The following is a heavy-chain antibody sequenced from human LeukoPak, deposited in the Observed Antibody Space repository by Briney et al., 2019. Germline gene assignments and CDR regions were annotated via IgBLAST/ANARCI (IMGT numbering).Heavy chain of an antibody. J-gene: IGHJ5*01. CDR1: GYTFTTYG. CDR2: ISTYNGNT. Sequence: ASVKVSCKASGYTFTTYGISWVRQAPGQGLEWMGWISTYNGNTNYAQKLRGRVSMTTDTSTSTVHMELRSLRSDDTAVYYCAKEAADIVVVPAAMMDSWGQGTLVTVSS. V-gene: IGHV1-18*01. CDR3: AKEAADIVVVPAAMMDS. D-gene: IGHD2-2*01.